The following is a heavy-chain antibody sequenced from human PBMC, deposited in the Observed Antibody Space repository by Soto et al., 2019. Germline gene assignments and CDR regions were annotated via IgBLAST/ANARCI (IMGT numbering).Heavy chain of an antibody. V-gene: IGHV4-30-2*01. CDR1: GSSISSGGYS. J-gene: IGHJ4*02. Sequence: SSETLSLTCAVSGSSISSGGYSWSWIRQPPGKGLEWIGYIYHSGSTYYNPSLKSRVTISVDRSKNQFSLKLSSVTAADTAVFFCARGIPAAMSSYFDYWGQGTLVTVSS. CDR3: ARGIPAAMSSYFDY. D-gene: IGHD2-2*01. CDR2: IYHSGST.